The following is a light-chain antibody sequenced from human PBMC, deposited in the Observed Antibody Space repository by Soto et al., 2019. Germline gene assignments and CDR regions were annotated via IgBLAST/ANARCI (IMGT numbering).Light chain of an antibody. J-gene: IGLJ2*01. CDR3: SSYTGSSTYVV. CDR2: DVS. Sequence: QSVLTQPASVSGSPGQSITISCTGTSSDVGGYNYVSWYQQHPGKAPKLMIYDVSNRPSGVSNRFSGSKTANTASLTISGLQAEDEADYYCSSYTGSSTYVVVGGGTKLTVL. V-gene: IGLV2-14*01. CDR1: SSDVGGYNY.